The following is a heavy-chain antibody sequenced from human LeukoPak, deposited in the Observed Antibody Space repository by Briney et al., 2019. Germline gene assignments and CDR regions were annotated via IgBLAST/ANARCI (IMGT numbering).Heavy chain of an antibody. J-gene: IGHJ5*02. Sequence: TSQTLSLTCTVSGGSISSGGYYWSWIRQHPGKGLGWIGYIYYSGSTYYSPSLKSRVTISVDTSKNQFSLKLSSVTAADTAVYYCARTYSSGWYVWFDPWGQGTLVTVSS. D-gene: IGHD6-19*01. CDR2: IYYSGST. CDR3: ARTYSSGWYVWFDP. CDR1: GGSISSGGYY. V-gene: IGHV4-31*03.